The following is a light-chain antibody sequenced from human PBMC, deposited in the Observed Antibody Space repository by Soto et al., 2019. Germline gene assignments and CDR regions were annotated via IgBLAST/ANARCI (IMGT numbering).Light chain of an antibody. CDR1: ISNIATNY. CDR2: RDN. J-gene: IGLJ1*01. V-gene: IGLV1-47*01. Sequence: QSVLTQPPSVSGTPGQRVTISCSGGISNIATNYVHWFQQLTGTAPTVLSNRDNHRPAAVPDRSSVSTSGTSATLAISGLRSEDEAEYYCAGWDAPVRSYVFGTGTKLTVL. CDR3: AGWDAPVRSYV.